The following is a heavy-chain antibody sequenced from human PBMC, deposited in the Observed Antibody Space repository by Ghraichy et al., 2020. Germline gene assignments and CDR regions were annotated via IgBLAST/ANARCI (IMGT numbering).Heavy chain of an antibody. CDR2: ISWDGGST. J-gene: IGHJ4*02. V-gene: IGHV3-43*01. D-gene: IGHD3-22*01. CDR3: AKDISYYDSSGLVDY. CDR1: GFTFDDYT. Sequence: GGSLRLSCAASGFTFDDYTMHWVRQAPGKGLEWVSLISWDGGSTYYADSVKGRFTISRDNSKNSLYLQMNSLRTEDTALYYCAKDISYYDSSGLVDYWGQGTLVTVSS.